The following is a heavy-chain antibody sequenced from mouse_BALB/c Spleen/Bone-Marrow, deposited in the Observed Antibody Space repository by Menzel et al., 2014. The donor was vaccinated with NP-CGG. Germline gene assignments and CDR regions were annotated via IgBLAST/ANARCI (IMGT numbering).Heavy chain of an antibody. CDR1: GFTFSSFG. CDR3: TRGGNWDDFDS. CDR2: ISSGSSTI. J-gene: IGHJ2*01. D-gene: IGHD4-1*01. V-gene: IGHV5-17*02. Sequence: VQVVESGGGLVQPGGSRKLSCAASGFTFSSFGMHWVRQAPEKGLEWVAYISSGSSTIFYADTVKGRFTVSRDNPKNTLFLQMTSLRSEDTAMYFCTRGGNWDDFDSWGQGTTLTVSS.